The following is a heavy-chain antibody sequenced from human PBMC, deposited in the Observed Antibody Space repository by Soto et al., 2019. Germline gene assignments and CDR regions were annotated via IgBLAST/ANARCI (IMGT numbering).Heavy chain of an antibody. J-gene: IGHJ6*02. D-gene: IGHD2-15*01. CDR2: IYYSGST. CDR3: ARHVPFRGIDYYYYGMDV. Sequence: SETLSLTCTVSGGSISSSSYYWGWIRQPPGKGLEWIGSIYYSGSTYYNPSLKSRVTISVDTSKNQFSLKLSSVTAADTAVYYCARHVPFRGIDYYYYGMDVWGQGTTVTVSS. CDR1: GGSISSSSYY. V-gene: IGHV4-39*01.